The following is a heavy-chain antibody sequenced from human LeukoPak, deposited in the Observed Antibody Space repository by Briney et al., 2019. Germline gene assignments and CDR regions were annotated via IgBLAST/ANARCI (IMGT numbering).Heavy chain of an antibody. J-gene: IGHJ4*02. CDR2: IYYSGST. D-gene: IGHD3-10*01. CDR3: ARQRIWFGESSIDY. CDR1: GGSISSYY. Sequence: SETLSLTCTVSGGSISSYYWSWIRQPPGKGLEWIGYIYYSGSTNYNPSLKSRVTISVDTSKNQFSLKLSSVTAADTAVYYCARQRIWFGESSIDYWGQGTLVTVSS. V-gene: IGHV4-59*08.